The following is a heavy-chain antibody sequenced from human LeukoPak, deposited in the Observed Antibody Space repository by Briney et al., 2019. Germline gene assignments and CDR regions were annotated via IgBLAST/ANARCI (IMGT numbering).Heavy chain of an antibody. J-gene: IGHJ6*03. V-gene: IGHV1-18*01. CDR3: ARGNYYYYYMDV. Sequence: ASVKVSCKASGYTFTSYGVSWVRQAPGQGLEWMGWISTYNGNTNYAQKLQGRVTMTTDTSTSTAYMELRSLRSDDTAVYYCARGNYYYYYMDVWGKGTTVTISS. CDR1: GYTFTSYG. CDR2: ISTYNGNT.